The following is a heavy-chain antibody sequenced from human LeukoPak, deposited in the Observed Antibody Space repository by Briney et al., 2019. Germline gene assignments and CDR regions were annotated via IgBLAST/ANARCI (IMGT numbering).Heavy chain of an antibody. Sequence: SETLSLTCTVSGGSISSGTYYWNWIRQPAGKGLEWIGRIYTSGSTNYNPSLKSRVTMSVDTSKNQFSLKLSSVTAADTAVYYCARDVQQWLAETYYYYYYMDVWGKGTTVTISS. D-gene: IGHD6-19*01. J-gene: IGHJ6*03. CDR2: IYTSGST. CDR3: ARDVQQWLAETYYYYYYMDV. CDR1: GGSISSGTYY. V-gene: IGHV4-61*02.